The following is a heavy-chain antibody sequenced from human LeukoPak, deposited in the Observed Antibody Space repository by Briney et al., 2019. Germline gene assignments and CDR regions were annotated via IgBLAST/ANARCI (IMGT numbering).Heavy chain of an antibody. Sequence: GGSLRLSCAASGFTFSSYAMHWVRQAPGKGLEWVAVISYDGNNKYYADSVKGRFTISRDNSKNTLYLQMNSLRAEDTAVYYCARGYCSSTSCFPGGYYFDYWGQGTLVTVSS. CDR3: ARGYCSSTSCFPGGYYFDY. V-gene: IGHV3-30-3*01. J-gene: IGHJ4*02. D-gene: IGHD2-2*01. CDR2: ISYDGNNK. CDR1: GFTFSSYA.